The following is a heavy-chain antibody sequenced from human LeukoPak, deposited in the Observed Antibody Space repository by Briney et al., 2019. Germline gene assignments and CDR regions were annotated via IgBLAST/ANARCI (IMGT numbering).Heavy chain of an antibody. Sequence: PSETLSLTCAVYGGSFSGYYWSWIRQPPGKGLEWIGEINHSGSTNYNLSLKSRVTTSVDTSKNQFSLKLSSVTAADTAVYYCARGHRITIFGVVYYYYYYGMDVWGQGTTVTVSS. J-gene: IGHJ6*02. V-gene: IGHV4-34*01. CDR3: ARGHRITIFGVVYYYYYYGMDV. CDR2: INHSGST. CDR1: GGSFSGYY. D-gene: IGHD3-3*01.